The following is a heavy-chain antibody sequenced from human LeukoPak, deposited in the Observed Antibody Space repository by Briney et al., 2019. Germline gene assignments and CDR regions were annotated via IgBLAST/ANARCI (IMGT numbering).Heavy chain of an antibody. J-gene: IGHJ5*02. D-gene: IGHD6-13*01. Sequence: SETLSLTCTVSGGSISSYYWSWIRQPPGKGLEWIGYIYYSGSTYYNPSLKSRVTISVDTSKNQFSLKLSSVTAADTAVYYCARLLKQQLVFDPWGQGTLVTVSS. V-gene: IGHV4-59*04. CDR1: GGSISSYY. CDR3: ARLLKQQLVFDP. CDR2: IYYSGST.